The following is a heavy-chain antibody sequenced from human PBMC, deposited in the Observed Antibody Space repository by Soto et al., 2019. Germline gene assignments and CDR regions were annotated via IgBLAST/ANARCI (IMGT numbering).Heavy chain of an antibody. V-gene: IGHV4-34*01. CDR1: GGSLSGYY. Sequence: SETLSLTCAVYGGSLSGYYWSWMRQPPGKGLEWIGEINHSGSTNYNPSLKSRVTISVDTSKNQFSLKLSSVTAADTAVYYCAISRKIQLWPYFDYWGQGTLVTVSS. J-gene: IGHJ4*02. CDR2: INHSGST. D-gene: IGHD5-18*01. CDR3: AISRKIQLWPYFDY.